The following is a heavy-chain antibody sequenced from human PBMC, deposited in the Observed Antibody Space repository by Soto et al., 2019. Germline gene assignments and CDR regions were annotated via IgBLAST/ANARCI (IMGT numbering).Heavy chain of an antibody. CDR1: GDTFTFSS. CDR3: ASSYGSGYRAFDY. CDR2: INPILSMS. J-gene: IGHJ4*02. D-gene: IGHD3-10*01. V-gene: IGHV1-69*02. Sequence: QVPLVQSGAEVKRPGSSVKVSCKASGDTFTFSSINWVRQAPGLGLEWMGRINPILSMSNYAQRFQGRVTMTADKSTSTVYMELSRLRSEYTAIYYCASSYGSGYRAFDYWGQGALVTVYS.